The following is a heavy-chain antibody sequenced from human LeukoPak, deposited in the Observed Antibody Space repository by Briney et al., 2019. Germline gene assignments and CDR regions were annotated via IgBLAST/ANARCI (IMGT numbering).Heavy chain of an antibody. CDR3: AGRGYSYGDH. CDR2: INHSGST. D-gene: IGHD5-18*01. CDR1: GGSFSGYY. Sequence: NPSETLSLTCAVYGGSFSGYYWSWIRQPPGKGLEWIGEINHSGSTNYNPSLKSRVTISVDTSKNQFSLKLSSVTAADTAVYYCAGRGYSYGDHWGQGTLVTVSS. J-gene: IGHJ5*02. V-gene: IGHV4-34*01.